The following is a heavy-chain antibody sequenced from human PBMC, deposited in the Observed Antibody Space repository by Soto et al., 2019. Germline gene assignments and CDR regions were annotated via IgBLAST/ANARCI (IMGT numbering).Heavy chain of an antibody. Sequence: QVQLQESGPGLVKPSGTLSLTCAVSGGSISSSNWWSWVRQPPGKGLEWIGEIYHSGSTNYNPSLKSRVTIXXDXSXXQFSLKLSSVTAADTAVYYCARGGGYCSGGSCYDYWGQGTLVTVSS. CDR2: IYHSGST. J-gene: IGHJ4*02. CDR1: GGSISSSNW. V-gene: IGHV4-4*02. CDR3: ARGGGYCSGGSCYDY. D-gene: IGHD2-15*01.